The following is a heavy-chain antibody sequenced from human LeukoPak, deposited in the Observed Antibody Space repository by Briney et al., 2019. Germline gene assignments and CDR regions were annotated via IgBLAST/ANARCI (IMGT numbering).Heavy chain of an antibody. J-gene: IGHJ3*02. V-gene: IGHV4-61*02. D-gene: IGHD1-26*01. CDR3: ARVESGSYGNDAFDI. Sequence: PSETLSLTCTVSGGSISSGSYYWSWIRQPAGKGLEWIGRIYTSGSTNYNPSLKSRVTISVDTSKNQFSLKLSSVTAADTAVYYCARVESGSYGNDAFDIWGQGTMVTVSS. CDR1: GGSISSGSYY. CDR2: IYTSGST.